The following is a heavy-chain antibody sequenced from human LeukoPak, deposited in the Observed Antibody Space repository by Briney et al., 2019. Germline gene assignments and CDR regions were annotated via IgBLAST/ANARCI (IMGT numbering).Heavy chain of an antibody. CDR1: GFTFSSYA. V-gene: IGHV3-23*01. J-gene: IGHJ4*02. Sequence: GGSLRLSCAASGFTFSSYAMNWVRQAPGKGLEWVSTISGSGSTTYYADSVTGRFTISRDNSRNTLYLQMNTLRAEDTAIYYCAKVHSPGYSSGWLYFDYWGQGTLVTVSS. CDR2: ISGSGSTT. D-gene: IGHD6-19*01. CDR3: AKVHSPGYSSGWLYFDY.